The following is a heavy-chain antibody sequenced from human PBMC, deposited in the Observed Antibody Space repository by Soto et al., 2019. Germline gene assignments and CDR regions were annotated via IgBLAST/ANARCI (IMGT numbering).Heavy chain of an antibody. CDR2: IYHSGFT. Sequence: PSETLRFTCTVSADSISTGSYYWSWIRQPPGKGLQWIGYIYHSGFTSYNPSLQSRVTLSVDKSKSQFSLNLNYVTAADTAVYYCAREDRSGRAHFFVYWG. J-gene: IGHJ4*01. CDR3: AREDRSGRAHFFVY. V-gene: IGHV4-30-2*01. D-gene: IGHD6-25*01. CDR1: ADSISTGSYY.